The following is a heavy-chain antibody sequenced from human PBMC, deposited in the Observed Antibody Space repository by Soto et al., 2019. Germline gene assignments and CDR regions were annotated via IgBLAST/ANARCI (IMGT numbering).Heavy chain of an antibody. CDR3: ARVRGDIVIMGRDWFDP. V-gene: IGHV4-30-4*01. D-gene: IGHD2-8*01. Sequence: SETLSLTCTVSGGSISSGGYYWSWIRHPPGKGLEWIGYIYYSGSTYYNPSLKSRVTISVYTSKNQFSLKLSSVTAADTAVYYCARVRGDIVIMGRDWFDPWGPGTLLALST. CDR2: IYYSGST. J-gene: IGHJ5*02. CDR1: GGSISSGGYY.